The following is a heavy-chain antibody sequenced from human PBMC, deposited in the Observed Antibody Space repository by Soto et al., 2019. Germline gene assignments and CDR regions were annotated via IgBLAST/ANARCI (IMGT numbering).Heavy chain of an antibody. J-gene: IGHJ4*02. D-gene: IGHD3-10*01. CDR1: GFTFSTYA. Sequence: PGGSLRLSCVVSGFTFSTYAMYWARQAPGKGLEWVALISFDGSSEYYADSVKGRFTISRDNSEDTLYLQMNSLRAEDTAVFYCARSVRGVVNTGIDYWGQGTPVTVSS. V-gene: IGHV3-30*04. CDR2: ISFDGSSE. CDR3: ARSVRGVVNTGIDY.